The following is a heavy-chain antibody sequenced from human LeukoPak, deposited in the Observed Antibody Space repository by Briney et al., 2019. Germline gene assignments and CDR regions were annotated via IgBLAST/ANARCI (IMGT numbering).Heavy chain of an antibody. J-gene: IGHJ4*02. V-gene: IGHV4-61*01. D-gene: IGHD6-13*01. CDR1: GGSISSSSYY. CDR3: ARGKYSSSGPYFDY. Sequence: SETLSLTCTVSGGSISSSSYYWSWIRQPPGKGLEWIGYIYYSGSTNYNPSLKSRVTISVDTSKNQFSLKLSSVTAADTAVYYCARGKYSSSGPYFDYWGQGTLVTVSS. CDR2: IYYSGST.